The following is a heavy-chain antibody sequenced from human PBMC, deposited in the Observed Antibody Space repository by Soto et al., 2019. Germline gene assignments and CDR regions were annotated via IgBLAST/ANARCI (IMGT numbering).Heavy chain of an antibody. CDR1: GYTFTTYG. CDR2: INPSGGST. J-gene: IGHJ3*02. D-gene: IGHD1-1*01. V-gene: IGHV1-46*01. Sequence: ASVKVSCKASGYTFTTYGISWVRQAPGQGLEWMGIINPSGGSTSYAQKFQGRVTMTRDTSTSTVYMEVNSLKSEDTAVYYCARSTVQDGFDIWGQGTMVTVSS. CDR3: ARSTVQDGFDI.